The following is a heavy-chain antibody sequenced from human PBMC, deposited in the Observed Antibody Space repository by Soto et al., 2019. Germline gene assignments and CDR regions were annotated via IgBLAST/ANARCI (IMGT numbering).Heavy chain of an antibody. Sequence: SETLSLTCAVYGGSFSGYYWSWIRHPPWKGLEWIGEINHSGSTNYNPSLKSRVTISVDTSKNQFSLKLSSVTAADTAVYYCARSNSSSWYFDYWGQGTLVTVSA. CDR2: INHSGST. CDR1: GGSFSGYY. CDR3: ARSNSSSWYFDY. D-gene: IGHD6-13*01. J-gene: IGHJ4*02. V-gene: IGHV4-34*01.